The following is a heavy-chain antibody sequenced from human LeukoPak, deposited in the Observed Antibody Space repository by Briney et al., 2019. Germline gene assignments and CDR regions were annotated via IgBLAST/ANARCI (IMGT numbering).Heavy chain of an antibody. V-gene: IGHV3-33*01. J-gene: IGHJ4*02. CDR2: IWFDGSTK. CDR1: GFSFSSDG. CDR3: ARGWTNTQYTYYFDY. Sequence: GGSLRLSCAASGFSFSSDGMHWVRQAPGKGRESVAVIWFDGSTKYFADSVKCRFTVSRDNSKNTLYLQMNRLRAEDTAVYYCARGWTNTQYTYYFDYWGQGTLVTVSS. D-gene: IGHD3/OR15-3a*01.